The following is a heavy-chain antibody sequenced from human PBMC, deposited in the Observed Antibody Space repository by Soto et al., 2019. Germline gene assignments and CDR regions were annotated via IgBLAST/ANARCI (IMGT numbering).Heavy chain of an antibody. D-gene: IGHD3-22*01. V-gene: IGHV1-46*01. CDR2: INPSGGST. CDR1: GYTFTSYY. CDR3: ARDRGRLSSGYRYYYYYGMDV. Sequence: ASVKVSCKASGYTFTSYYMHWVRQAPGQGLEWMGIINPSGGSTSYAQKFQGRVTMTRDTSTSTVYMELSSLRSGDTAVYYCARDRGRLSSGYRYYYYYGMDVWGQGTTVTVSS. J-gene: IGHJ6*02.